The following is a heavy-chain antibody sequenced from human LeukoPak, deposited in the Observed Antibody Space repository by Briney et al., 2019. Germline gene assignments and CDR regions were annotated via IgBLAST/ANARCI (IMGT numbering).Heavy chain of an antibody. CDR3: ARDTHIYCGGDCYPFDY. CDR2: ISWNSGSI. D-gene: IGHD2-21*02. Sequence: GRSLRLSCAASGFTFDDYAMHWVRQAPGKGLEWVSGISWNSGSIGYADSVKGRFTISRDNAKNSLYLQMNSLKAEDTAVYYCARDTHIYCGGDCYPFDYWGQGTLVTVSS. V-gene: IGHV3-9*01. CDR1: GFTFDDYA. J-gene: IGHJ4*02.